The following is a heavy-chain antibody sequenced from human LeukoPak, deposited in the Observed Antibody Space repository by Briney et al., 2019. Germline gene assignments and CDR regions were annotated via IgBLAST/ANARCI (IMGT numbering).Heavy chain of an antibody. CDR1: GYTFTGYY. CDR3: ARMKHYYGSGSYYDYFDY. Sequence: GASVKVSCKASGYTFTGYYMHWVRQAPGQGLEWMGWINPNSGGTNYAQKFQGRVTMTRDTSISTAYMEPSRLRSDDTAVYYCARMKHYYGSGSYYDYFDYWGQGTLVTVSS. J-gene: IGHJ4*02. V-gene: IGHV1-2*02. D-gene: IGHD3-10*01. CDR2: INPNSGGT.